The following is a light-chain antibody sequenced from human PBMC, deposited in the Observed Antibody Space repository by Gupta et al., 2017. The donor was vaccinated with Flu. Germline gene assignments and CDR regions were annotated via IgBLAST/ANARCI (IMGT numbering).Light chain of an antibody. CDR2: GAS. V-gene: IGKV1-39*01. Sequence: DNQMTQSPSSLSASVGDRVTITCRASQSIGDYLSWYQHRPGKAPKLLIYGASSLQSGVPSRCSGSGSGTDFTLTISSLLPEDFATYYCQHNYGTPLTFGGGTKVDIK. J-gene: IGKJ4*01. CDR3: QHNYGTPLT. CDR1: QSIGDY.